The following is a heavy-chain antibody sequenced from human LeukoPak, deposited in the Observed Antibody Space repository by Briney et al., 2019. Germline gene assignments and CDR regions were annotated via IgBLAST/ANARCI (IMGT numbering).Heavy chain of an antibody. CDR3: ARDVVTMVRGVHYYYYYMDV. Sequence: GASAKVSCKASGYTFTSYYMHWVRQAPGQGLEWMGIINPSGGSTSYAQKFQGRVTMTRDTSTSTVYMELSSLRSEDTAVYYCARDVVTMVRGVHYYYYYMDVWGKGTTVTISS. J-gene: IGHJ6*03. V-gene: IGHV1-46*01. D-gene: IGHD3-10*01. CDR1: GYTFTSYY. CDR2: INPSGGST.